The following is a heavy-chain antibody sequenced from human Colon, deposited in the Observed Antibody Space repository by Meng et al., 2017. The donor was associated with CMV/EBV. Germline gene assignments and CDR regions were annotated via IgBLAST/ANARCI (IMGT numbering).Heavy chain of an antibody. V-gene: IGHV4-30-4*01. CDR1: GGSISSDPFS. CDR3: ARFHFDSTRRNALDI. Sequence: GGSISSDPFSWSWLRQPPGKGLEWIAYIHYSGTTYYNPSLKSRISISIETSKNQFSLELNSVTAADTAVYYCARFHFDSTRRNALDIWGQGTLVTVSS. D-gene: IGHD2-21*01. CDR2: IHYSGTT. J-gene: IGHJ3*02.